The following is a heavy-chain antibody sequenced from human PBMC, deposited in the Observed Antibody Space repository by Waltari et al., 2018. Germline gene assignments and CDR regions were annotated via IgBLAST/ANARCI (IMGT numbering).Heavy chain of an antibody. CDR3: ARGIADD. Sequence: QVQLVESGGGVVQPGRSLRLSCTASGFTFSSYGMLWVRQAPGKGLEWVARIWYDGTNKNYADSVRCRFTIYRDNSKNTLYLQMNSLRVEDTAVYYCARGIADDWGQGTLVTVSS. CDR1: GFTFSSYG. J-gene: IGHJ4*02. D-gene: IGHD6-13*01. CDR2: IWYDGTNK. V-gene: IGHV3-33*01.